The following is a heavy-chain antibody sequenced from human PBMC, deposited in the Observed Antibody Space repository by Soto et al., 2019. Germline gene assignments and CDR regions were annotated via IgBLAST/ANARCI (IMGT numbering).Heavy chain of an antibody. CDR3: ARRLWGNWFDP. Sequence: SETLSLTCAVYGGSFSGYYWSWIRQPPGKGLEWIGEINHSGSTNYNPSLKSRVTISVDTSKNQFSLKLSSVTAADTAVYYCARRLWGNWFDPWGQGTLVTVSS. D-gene: IGHD7-27*01. J-gene: IGHJ5*02. CDR2: INHSGST. V-gene: IGHV4-34*01. CDR1: GGSFSGYY.